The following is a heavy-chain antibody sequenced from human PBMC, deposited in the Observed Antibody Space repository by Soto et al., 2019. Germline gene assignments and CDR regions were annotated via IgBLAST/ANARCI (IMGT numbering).Heavy chain of an antibody. CDR1: GDSVSSSNC. CDR3: ATMKKPRGYYYGLNV. J-gene: IGHJ6*02. V-gene: IGHV4-4*02. Sequence: SETLSLTCAVSGDSVSSSNCWTLVRQSPGKGLEWIGEIYHLGGTNYNPSLKSRVTISVDMAKNQVSLKLSSVTAADTAVYYCATMKKPRGYYYGLNVWGQGTTVTVSS. CDR2: IYHLGGT.